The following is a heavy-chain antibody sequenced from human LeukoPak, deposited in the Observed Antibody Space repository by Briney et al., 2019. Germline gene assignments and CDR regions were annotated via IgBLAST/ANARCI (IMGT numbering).Heavy chain of an antibody. CDR3: ARVGGIPAAPQTWFDP. Sequence: SETLSLTCTVSGGSISSSSYYWGWIRQPPGKGLEWIGSIYYSGSTYYNPSLKSRVTISVDTSKNQFSLKLSSVTAADTAVYYCARVGGIPAAPQTWFDPWGQGTLVTVSS. V-gene: IGHV4-39*07. CDR2: IYYSGST. D-gene: IGHD2-2*01. J-gene: IGHJ5*02. CDR1: GGSISSSSYY.